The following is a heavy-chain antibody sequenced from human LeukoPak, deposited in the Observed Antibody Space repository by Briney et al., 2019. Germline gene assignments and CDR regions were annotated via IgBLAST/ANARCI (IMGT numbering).Heavy chain of an antibody. D-gene: IGHD2-2*01. J-gene: IGHJ6*03. CDR3: ARDRSSPAANYYYYMDA. V-gene: IGHV3-30-3*01. Sequence: GGSLRLSCAASGFTFSNAWMSRVRQAPGKGLEWVAVISYDGSNKYYADSVKGRFTISRDSSKNTLYLQMNSLRAEDTAVYYCARDRSSPAANYYYYMDAWGKGTTVTVSS. CDR2: ISYDGSNK. CDR1: GFTFSNAW.